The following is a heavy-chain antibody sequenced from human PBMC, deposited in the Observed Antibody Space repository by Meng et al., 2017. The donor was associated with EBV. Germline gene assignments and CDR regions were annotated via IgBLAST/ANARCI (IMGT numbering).Heavy chain of an antibody. J-gene: IGHJ4*02. V-gene: IGHV2-5*02. CDR3: VHVDYRRGISYFDF. CDR2: VYWDNDD. CDR1: GFSLTTRGMG. Sequence: ITLKVVGPAVVKTTQNLTLTCTFSGFSLTTRGMGVGWIRQPPVKPREWLTVVYWDNDDRYRPFLRNRLSINNDTSKNQVFLRLTNLDPVDSGTYSCVHVDYRRGISYFDFWGQGILVTVSS. D-gene: IGHD4-11*01.